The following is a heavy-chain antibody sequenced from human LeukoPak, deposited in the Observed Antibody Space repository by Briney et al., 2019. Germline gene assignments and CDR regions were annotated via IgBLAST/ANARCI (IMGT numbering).Heavy chain of an antibody. D-gene: IGHD4-23*01. V-gene: IGHV3-74*01. J-gene: IGHJ4*02. CDR2: INSDGSNT. Sequence: GGSLRLSCEASGFTFSTSWMYWVRQAPGKGLVWVSRINSDGSNTKYADSVKGRFTISRDNAKNTLYLQMNSLRGEDTAVYYCAREGMALVNFDYWGQGTLVTVSS. CDR3: AREGMALVNFDY. CDR1: GFTFSTSW.